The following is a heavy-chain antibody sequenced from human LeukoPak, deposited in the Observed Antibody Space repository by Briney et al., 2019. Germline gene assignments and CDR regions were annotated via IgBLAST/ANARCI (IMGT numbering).Heavy chain of an antibody. V-gene: IGHV4-59*01. CDR2: IYYSGST. J-gene: IGHJ4*02. D-gene: IGHD1-26*01. CDR3: ARGFLGTED. CDR1: GGSISSYY. Sequence: SETLSLTCTVSGGSISSYYWSWIRQPPGKGLEWTGYIYYSGSTNYNPSLKSRVTISVDTSKNQFSLKLSSVTAADTAVYYCARGFLGTEDWGQGTLVTVSS.